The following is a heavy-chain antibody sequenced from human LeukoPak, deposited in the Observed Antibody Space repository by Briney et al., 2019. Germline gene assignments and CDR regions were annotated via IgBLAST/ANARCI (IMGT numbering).Heavy chain of an antibody. V-gene: IGHV1-69*05. CDR3: AREGGGLRFLEWLHNYYYYYMDV. CDR1: GGSFSSEA. Sequence: ASAKVSCKAFGGSFSSEAISWVRQAPGQGLEWMGGIIPIFGTANYAQKFQGRVTITTDESTSTAYMEVSSLRSEDTAVYYCAREGGGLRFLEWLHNYYYYYMDVWGKGTTVTVSS. J-gene: IGHJ6*03. CDR2: IIPIFGTA. D-gene: IGHD3-3*01.